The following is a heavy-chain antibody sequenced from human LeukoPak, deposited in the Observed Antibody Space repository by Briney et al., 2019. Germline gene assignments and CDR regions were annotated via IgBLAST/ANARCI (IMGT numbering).Heavy chain of an antibody. Sequence: GGSLRLSCAASQFTLSDYYVSWIRQAQGRGLEWVSYTSSRGHTIYYAASVKGRFTISRDDAKNEVYLQMTGLRAEDTALYYCATEVEYSTNGFDTWGQGTMVTVSS. CDR3: ATEVEYSTNGFDT. CDR2: TSSRGHTI. J-gene: IGHJ3*02. V-gene: IGHV3-11*04. CDR1: QFTLSDYY. D-gene: IGHD6-13*01.